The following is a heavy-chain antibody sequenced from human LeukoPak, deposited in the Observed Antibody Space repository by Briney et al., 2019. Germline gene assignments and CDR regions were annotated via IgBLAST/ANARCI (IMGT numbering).Heavy chain of an antibody. CDR2: IYYSGST. Sequence: SETLSLTCTVSGGSISSYYWSWIRQPPGKGLEWMGYIYYSGSTNYNPSLKSRVTISVDTSKNQFSLKLSSVTAADTAVYYCARWAGSWTARWYDYWGQGTLVTVSS. D-gene: IGHD6-13*01. CDR1: GGSISSYY. CDR3: ARWAGSWTARWYDY. V-gene: IGHV4-59*01. J-gene: IGHJ4*02.